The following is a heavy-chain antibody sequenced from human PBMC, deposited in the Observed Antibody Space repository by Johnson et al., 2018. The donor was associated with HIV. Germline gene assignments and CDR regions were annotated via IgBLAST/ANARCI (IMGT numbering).Heavy chain of an antibody. J-gene: IGHJ3*02. D-gene: IGHD3-9*01. CDR2: IYSGGTT. V-gene: IGHV3-53*01. Sequence: VQLVESGGGLILPGGSLRLSCAASGFTVTSYYMSWVRQAPGKGLEWVSLIYSGGTTYYADSVKGRFTTTRDSFKNTMYLQMNSLRVEDTAVYYCARDRTLTGYDASDIWGQGTTVIVSS. CDR1: GFTVTSYY. CDR3: ARDRTLTGYDASDI.